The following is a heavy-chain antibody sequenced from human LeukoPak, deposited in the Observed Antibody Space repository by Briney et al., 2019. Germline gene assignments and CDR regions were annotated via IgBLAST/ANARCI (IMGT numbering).Heavy chain of an antibody. J-gene: IGHJ4*02. CDR2: MNPNSGNT. Sequence: ASVKVSCKASGYTFTSYDINWVRQTTGQGLEWMGWMNPNSGNTGYAQKFQGRVTITRNTSISTAYMELSSLRSEDTAVYYCARAMRAGTGDYWGQGTLVIVSS. CDR1: GYTFTSYD. V-gene: IGHV1-8*03. D-gene: IGHD6-13*01. CDR3: ARAMRAGTGDY.